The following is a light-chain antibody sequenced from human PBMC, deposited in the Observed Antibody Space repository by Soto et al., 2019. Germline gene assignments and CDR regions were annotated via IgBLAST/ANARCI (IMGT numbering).Light chain of an antibody. J-gene: IGKJ3*01. Sequence: EMVMTQSPATLSVSPGERVTLSCRASESVHGNLAWYQQKPGQGPSLLIYYASTRGTGVPARFSGSGSGTEFTLTRRSLQSDDVGVYYCQHYRTWPPTFGPGTKVEIK. CDR1: ESVHGN. CDR2: YAS. CDR3: QHYRTWPPT. V-gene: IGKV3-15*01.